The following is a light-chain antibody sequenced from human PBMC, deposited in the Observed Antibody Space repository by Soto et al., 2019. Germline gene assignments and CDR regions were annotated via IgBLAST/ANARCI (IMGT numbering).Light chain of an antibody. Sequence: EVVMTQSPATLSVSPGERATLSCRASQSVSTSLAWYQHKPGQAPRLLIFGAFARATGIPARFSSGGSGTEFTLTISSLQSEDFAVYYCQQYNNWPLLTFGGGTKVEIK. V-gene: IGKV3D-15*01. J-gene: IGKJ4*01. CDR1: QSVSTS. CDR2: GAF. CDR3: QQYNNWPLLT.